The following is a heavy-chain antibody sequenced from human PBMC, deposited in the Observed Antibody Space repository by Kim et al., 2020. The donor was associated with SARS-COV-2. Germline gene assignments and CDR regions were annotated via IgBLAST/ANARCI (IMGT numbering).Heavy chain of an antibody. CDR1: GGSITNTTSY. Sequence: SETLSLTCIVSGGSITNTTSYWGWMSQPPGKGLEWIGSIYYSGTTYYNPSLKSRVIISVDTSKNQFSLELRSVTAADTAVYYCAREGYSRWFDPWGQGTLVTVSS. CDR3: AREGYSRWFDP. CDR2: IYYSGTT. J-gene: IGHJ5*02. V-gene: IGHV4-39*02. D-gene: IGHD2-15*01.